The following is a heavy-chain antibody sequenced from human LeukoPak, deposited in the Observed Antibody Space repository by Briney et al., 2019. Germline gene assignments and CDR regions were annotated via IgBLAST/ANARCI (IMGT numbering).Heavy chain of an antibody. D-gene: IGHD3-9*01. Sequence: SETLSLTCAVYGGSFSGYYWSWIRQPPGKGVEWIGEINHSGSTNYNPSLKSRVTISVDTSKNQFSLKLSSVTAADTAVYYCARIPQVGTVTVPYFGRWGQGIQVTASS. CDR3: ARIPQVGTVTVPYFGR. J-gene: IGHJ4*02. V-gene: IGHV4-34*01. CDR1: GGSFSGYY. CDR2: INHSGST.